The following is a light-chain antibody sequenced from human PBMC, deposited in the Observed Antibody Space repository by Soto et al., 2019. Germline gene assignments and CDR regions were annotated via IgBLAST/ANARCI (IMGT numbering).Light chain of an antibody. Sequence: QSALTQPASVSGSPGPSITLSCTGTSSDVGGYNYVSWYQQHPGKAPKLMIYEVSNRPSGVSNRFSGSKSGNTASLAISGLQAEDEADYYCRSYTSSSSHVVFGGGTKLTVL. V-gene: IGLV2-14*01. CDR2: EVS. J-gene: IGLJ2*01. CDR3: RSYTSSSSHVV. CDR1: SSDVGGYNY.